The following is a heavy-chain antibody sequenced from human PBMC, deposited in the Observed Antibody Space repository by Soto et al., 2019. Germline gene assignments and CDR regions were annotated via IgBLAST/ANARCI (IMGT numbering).Heavy chain of an antibody. CDR2: IYYSGST. CDR3: ARPSRPYDSEDYYYGMDV. CDR1: GGSISSSSYY. D-gene: IGHD3-3*01. V-gene: IGHV4-39*01. Sequence: QLQLQESGPGLVKPSETLSLTCTVSGGSISSSSYYWGWIRQPPGKGLEWIGSIYYSGSTYYNPSLKSRVTISVDTSKNQFSLKLSSVTAADTAVYYCARPSRPYDSEDYYYGMDVWGQGTTVTVSS. J-gene: IGHJ6*02.